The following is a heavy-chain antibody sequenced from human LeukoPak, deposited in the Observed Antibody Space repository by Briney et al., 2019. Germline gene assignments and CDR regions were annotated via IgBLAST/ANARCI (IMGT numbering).Heavy chain of an antibody. CDR3: ARGTLRYFDF. Sequence: GASVKVSCKASGYTLTSYYMHWVRQAPGQGPERMGVINPSGGSTTSYAQKIQGRVTMTRDTSMSTVTMELSSLRSEDTAVYYCARGTLRYFDFWGQETLVTVSS. CDR2: INPSGGSTT. V-gene: IGHV1-46*01. CDR1: GYTLTSYY. D-gene: IGHD3-9*01. J-gene: IGHJ4*02.